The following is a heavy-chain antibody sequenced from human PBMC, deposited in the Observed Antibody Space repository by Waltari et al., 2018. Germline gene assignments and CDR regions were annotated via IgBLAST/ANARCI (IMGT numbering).Heavy chain of an antibody. V-gene: IGHV4-34*01. Sequence: QVQLQQWGAGLLKPSETLSLTCAVYGGSFSGYYWSWIRQPPGKGLGWNGEINHGVSTNYTPSLKSLVTISVDPSKNQFSRKLSSVTAADTAVYYCARGPGSYYPFDYWGQGTLVTVSS. CDR1: GGSFSGYY. CDR3: ARGPGSYYPFDY. J-gene: IGHJ4*02. D-gene: IGHD3-10*01. CDR2: INHGVST.